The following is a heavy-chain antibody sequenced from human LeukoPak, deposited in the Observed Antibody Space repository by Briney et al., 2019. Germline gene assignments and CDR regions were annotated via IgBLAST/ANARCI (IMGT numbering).Heavy chain of an antibody. Sequence: GGSLRLSCAASGFTFSSYAMSWVRQAPGKGLEWVSAISGSGGSTYYADSVKGRFTISRDNSKNTLYLQMNSLRAEDTAVYYCAKDLHVVGASLPYYFDYWGQGILVTVSS. V-gene: IGHV3-23*01. CDR1: GFTFSSYA. CDR3: AKDLHVVGASLPYYFDY. D-gene: IGHD1-26*01. J-gene: IGHJ4*02. CDR2: ISGSGGST.